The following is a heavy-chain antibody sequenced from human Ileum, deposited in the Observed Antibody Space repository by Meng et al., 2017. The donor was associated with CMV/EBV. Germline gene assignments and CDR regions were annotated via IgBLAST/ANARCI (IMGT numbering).Heavy chain of an antibody. V-gene: IGHV3-21*01. CDR3: AKGVTSGSPYRAFDL. Sequence: GESLKISCAASGFTFSSYTMNWVRQAPGKGLEWVSSISSSSDIYYADSMKGRFTISRDNAKNSLYLQMNSLRAEDTAVYYCAKGVTSGSPYRAFDLLGQGTKVTVSS. D-gene: IGHD3-22*01. J-gene: IGHJ3*01. CDR1: GFTFSSYT. CDR2: ISSSSDI.